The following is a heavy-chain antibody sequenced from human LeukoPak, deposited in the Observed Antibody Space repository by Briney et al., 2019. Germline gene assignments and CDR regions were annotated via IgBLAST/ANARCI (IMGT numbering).Heavy chain of an antibody. CDR1: GFTFSDYY. D-gene: IGHD2-8*01. V-gene: IGHV3-11*01. CDR3: ARDKLNIVLMVYADQLDY. CDR2: ISSSGSTI. Sequence: GGSLRLSCAASGFTFSDYYMSWIRQAPGKGLEWVSYISSSGSTIYYADSVKGRFTISRDNAKNSLYLQMNSLGAEDTAVYYCARDKLNIVLMVYADQLDYWGQGTLVTVSS. J-gene: IGHJ4*02.